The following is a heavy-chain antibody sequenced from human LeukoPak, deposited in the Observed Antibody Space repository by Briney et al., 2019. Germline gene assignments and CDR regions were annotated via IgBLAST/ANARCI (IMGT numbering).Heavy chain of an antibody. V-gene: IGHV4-31*03. CDR2: IYYSGST. J-gene: IGHJ4*02. D-gene: IGHD3-22*01. CDR1: GGSISSGGYY. Sequence: SETLSLTCTVSGGSISSGGYYWSWIRQHPGKGLEWIGYIYYSGSTYYNPSLKSRVTISVDTSKNQFSLKLSSVTAADTAVYYCAKSLTYDSRGGNNFDYWGQGTLVTVSS. CDR3: AKSLTYDSRGGNNFDY.